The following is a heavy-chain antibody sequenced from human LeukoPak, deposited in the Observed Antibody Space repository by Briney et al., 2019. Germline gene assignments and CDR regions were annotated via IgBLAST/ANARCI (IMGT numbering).Heavy chain of an antibody. J-gene: IGHJ6*02. D-gene: IGHD3-22*01. CDR1: GSTFSDYY. CDR3: GRTYDSSGLYYYYYGMDV. V-gene: IGHV3-11*01. CDR2: ISSSGSTI. Sequence: GGSLRLSCAASGSTFSDYYMSWIRQAPGKGLEWVSYISSSGSTIYYADSVKGRFTISRDNAKNSLYLQMNSLRAEDTAVYYCGRTYDSSGLYYYYYGMDVWGQGTTVTVSS.